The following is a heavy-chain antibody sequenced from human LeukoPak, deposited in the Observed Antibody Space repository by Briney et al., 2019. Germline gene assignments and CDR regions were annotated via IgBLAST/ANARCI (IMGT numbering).Heavy chain of an antibody. Sequence: ASVKVSCKASGYTFTSYDINWVRQAPGQGLEWMGGIVPTFETANYAQKFQDRLTITADESTDTVYMELSSLTSEDTAVYYCARDRGHCDTARCYINWFDPWGQGTLVTVSP. J-gene: IGHJ5*02. D-gene: IGHD5-18*01. CDR1: GYTFTSYD. CDR2: IVPTFETA. CDR3: ARDRGHCDTARCYINWFDP. V-gene: IGHV1-69*13.